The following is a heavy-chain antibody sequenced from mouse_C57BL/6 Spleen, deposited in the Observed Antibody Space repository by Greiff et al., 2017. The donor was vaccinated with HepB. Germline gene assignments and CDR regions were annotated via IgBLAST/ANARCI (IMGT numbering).Heavy chain of an antibody. CDR2: ISYSGST. CDR3: AREGRGYYGYFDV. V-gene: IGHV3-1*01. CDR1: GYSITSGYD. Sequence: VQLKESGPGMVKPSQSLSLTCTVTGYSITSGYDWHWIRHFPGNKLEWMGYISYSGSTNYNPSLKSRISITHDTSKNHFFLKLNSVTTEDTATYYCAREGRGYYGYFDVWGTGTTVTVSS. D-gene: IGHD2-2*01. J-gene: IGHJ1*03.